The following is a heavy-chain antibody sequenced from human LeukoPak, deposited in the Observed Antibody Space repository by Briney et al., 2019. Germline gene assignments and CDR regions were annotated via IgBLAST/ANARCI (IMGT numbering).Heavy chain of an antibody. Sequence: PSETLSLTCAVYGGSFSGYYWSWIRQPPGEGLEWIGEINHSGSTDYNPSLKSRVTISVDTSKNQFSLKLSSVTAADTAVYYCARALSLDIWGQGTMVTVSS. CDR1: GGSFSGYY. CDR3: ARALSLDI. V-gene: IGHV4-34*01. CDR2: INHSGST. J-gene: IGHJ3*02. D-gene: IGHD5/OR15-5a*01.